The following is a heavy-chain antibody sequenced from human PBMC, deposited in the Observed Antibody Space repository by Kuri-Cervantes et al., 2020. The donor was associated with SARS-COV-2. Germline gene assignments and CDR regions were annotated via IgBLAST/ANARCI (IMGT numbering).Heavy chain of an antibody. Sequence: ASVKVSCKASGYTFTSYGISWVRQAPGQGLEWMGWISAYNGNTNYAQKLQGRVTMTTDTSTSTAYMELRSLRSDDTAVYYCARTYYYDSSDLGWFDPWGQGTLVTVSS. D-gene: IGHD3-22*01. J-gene: IGHJ5*02. V-gene: IGHV1-18*01. CDR2: ISAYNGNT. CDR1: GYTFTSYG. CDR3: ARTYYYDSSDLGWFDP.